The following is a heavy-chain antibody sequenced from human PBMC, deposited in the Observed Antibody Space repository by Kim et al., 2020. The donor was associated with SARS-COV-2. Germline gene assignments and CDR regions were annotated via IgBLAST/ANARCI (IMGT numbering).Heavy chain of an antibody. CDR2: SRDKVKSYSA. J-gene: IGHJ4*02. D-gene: IGHD1-26*01. V-gene: IGHV3-72*01. Sequence: GGSLRLSCAASGFIFSDHYMEWARQAPGKGLEWVGRSRDKVKSYSAEYAASVKGRFTISRDDSTNSVYLQMNSLRTEDTAVYYCARTGVLGGGRRYIDYWGQGTLVTVSS. CDR3: ARTGVLGGGRRYIDY. CDR1: GFIFSDHY.